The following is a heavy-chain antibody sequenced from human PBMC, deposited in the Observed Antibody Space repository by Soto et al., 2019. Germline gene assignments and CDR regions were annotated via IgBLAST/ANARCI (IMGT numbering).Heavy chain of an antibody. CDR1: GFTFRNAW. CDR2: IKSKIDGETT. D-gene: IGHD2-2*02. CDR3: TTDPDPRHCSSASCNSAHYYGLDV. Sequence: VGSLRRSCAASGFTFRNAWMSWVRKAPGKGLEWVGRIKSKIDGETTDYAAPVKGRFIISRDDSKTTLYPQMNSLKIEDTGVYYCTTDPDPRHCSSASCNSAHYYGLDVWGQGTTVTVSS. J-gene: IGHJ6*02. V-gene: IGHV3-15*01.